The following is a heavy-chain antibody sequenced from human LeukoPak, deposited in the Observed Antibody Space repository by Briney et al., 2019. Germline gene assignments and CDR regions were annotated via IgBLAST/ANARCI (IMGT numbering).Heavy chain of an antibody. J-gene: IGHJ4*02. D-gene: IGHD5-12*01. V-gene: IGHV4-30-2*01. CDR1: GGSISSGGYS. CDR2: IYHSGST. Sequence: SETLSLTCAVSGGSISSGGYSWSWIRQPPGKGLEWIGYIYHSGSTYYNPSLKSRVTISADRSKNQFSLKLSSVTAADTAVYHCASYSGYDTFDYWGQGTLVTVSS. CDR3: ASYSGYDTFDY.